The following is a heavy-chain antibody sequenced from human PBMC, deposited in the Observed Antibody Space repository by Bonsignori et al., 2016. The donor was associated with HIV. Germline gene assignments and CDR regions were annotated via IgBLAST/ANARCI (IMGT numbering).Heavy chain of an antibody. J-gene: IGHJ6*03. V-gene: IGHV6-1*01. CDR3: ARDRLGATLTYMDV. CDR2: TYYRSKWYN. D-gene: IGHD1-26*01. Sequence: WIRQSPSRGLEWLGRTYYRSKWYNDYAVSVKSRITINPDTSKNQFSLQLNSVTPEDTAVYYCARDRLGATLTYMDVWGKGTTVTVSS.